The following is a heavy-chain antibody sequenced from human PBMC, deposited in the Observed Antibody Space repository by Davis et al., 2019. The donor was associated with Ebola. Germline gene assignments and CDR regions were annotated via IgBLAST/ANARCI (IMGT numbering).Heavy chain of an antibody. Sequence: SVKVSCKASGGSFSGHAITWVRQAPGQGLQWVGGIIPAYGTADYPQKFRGRVTITADESTSTAYMELTSLTSDDTAIYHCARGPATFFYYIDVWGEGTTVIVSS. V-gene: IGHV1-69*13. CDR3: ARGPATFFYYIDV. J-gene: IGHJ6*03. CDR2: IIPAYGTA. CDR1: GGSFSGHA.